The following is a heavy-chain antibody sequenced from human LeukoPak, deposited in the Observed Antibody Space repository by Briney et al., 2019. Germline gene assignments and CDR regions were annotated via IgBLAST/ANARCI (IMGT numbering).Heavy chain of an antibody. CDR1: GGSISSSSYY. D-gene: IGHD3/OR15-3a*01. CDR3: GRDWAGYYIVPNRYYYYMDV. Sequence: PSETLSLTCTVSGGSISSSSYYWGWIRQPPGKGLEWIGSIYYSGSTYYNPSLKSRVTISVDTSKNQFSLKLSSVTAADTAVYYCGRDWAGYYIVPNRYYYYMDVWGKGTTVTISS. J-gene: IGHJ6*03. V-gene: IGHV4-39*02. CDR2: IYYSGST.